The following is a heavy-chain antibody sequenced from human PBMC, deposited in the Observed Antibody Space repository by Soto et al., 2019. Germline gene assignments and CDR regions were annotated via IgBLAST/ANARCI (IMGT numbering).Heavy chain of an antibody. V-gene: IGHV4-34*01. CDR2: VNHSGST. CDR1: GGSFSAYY. J-gene: IGHJ6*02. D-gene: IGHD4-17*01. CDR3: ARVRMTTATFYYYSAMDV. Sequence: SETLSLTCAVYGGSFSAYYWSWIRQPPGKGLEWIGEVNHSGSTNYNPSLKSRVTISIDTSKNQFSLKLSSVTAADTAVYYCARVRMTTATFYYYSAMDVWGPGTKVTVYS.